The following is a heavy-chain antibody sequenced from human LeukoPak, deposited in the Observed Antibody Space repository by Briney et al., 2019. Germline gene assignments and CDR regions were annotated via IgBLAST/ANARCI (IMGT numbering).Heavy chain of an antibody. CDR2: IYYSGST. CDR1: GGSISSSSYY. D-gene: IGHD6-19*01. CDR3: AREIPGYSSGWSR. Sequence: SETLSLTCTVSGGSISSSSYYWGWIRQPPGKGLEWIGSIYYSGSTYYNPSLKSRVTISVDTSKNQFSLKLSSVTAADTAVYYCAREIPGYSSGWSRWGQGTLVTVSS. J-gene: IGHJ4*02. V-gene: IGHV4-39*07.